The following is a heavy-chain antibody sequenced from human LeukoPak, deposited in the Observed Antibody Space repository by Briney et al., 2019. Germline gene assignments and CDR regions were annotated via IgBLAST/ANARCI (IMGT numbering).Heavy chain of an antibody. CDR1: GFTFSYYT. D-gene: IGHD3-22*01. Sequence: GRSLRLSCAASGFTFSYYTMPWVRQAPGKGLEWVAVISYDGSNKYYADSVKGRFTISRDNSKNTLYLQMNSLRAEDTAVYYCARVLNYYDSSGYYFSYWGQGTLVTVSS. V-gene: IGHV3-30-3*01. J-gene: IGHJ4*02. CDR2: ISYDGSNK. CDR3: ARVLNYYDSSGYYFSY.